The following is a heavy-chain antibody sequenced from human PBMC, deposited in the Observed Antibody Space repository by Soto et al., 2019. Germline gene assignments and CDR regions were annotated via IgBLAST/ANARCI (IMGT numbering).Heavy chain of an antibody. CDR1: GYTFTGYY. V-gene: IGHV1-2*04. D-gene: IGHD3-3*01. CDR3: ARGFLDYYYGMDV. J-gene: IGHJ6*02. Sequence: ASVKVSCKASGYTFTGYYMHWVRQAPGQGLEWMGWINPNSGGTNYAQKFQGWVTMTRDTSISTAYMELSRLRSDDTAVYYCARGFLDYYYGMDVWGQGTTVTVS. CDR2: INPNSGGT.